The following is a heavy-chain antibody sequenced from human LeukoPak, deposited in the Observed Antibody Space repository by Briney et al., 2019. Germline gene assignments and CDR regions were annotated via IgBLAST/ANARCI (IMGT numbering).Heavy chain of an antibody. V-gene: IGHV3-21*04. D-gene: IGHD5-24*01. Sequence: GGSLRLSCAASGFTFSSYSMNWVRQAPGKGLEWVSSISSSSSYIYYADSVKGRFTISRDNSKNTLYLQMNSLRVEDTAVYYCAKSGYNRFDYWGQGTLVTVSS. CDR3: AKSGYNRFDY. CDR1: GFTFSSYS. CDR2: ISSSSSYI. J-gene: IGHJ4*02.